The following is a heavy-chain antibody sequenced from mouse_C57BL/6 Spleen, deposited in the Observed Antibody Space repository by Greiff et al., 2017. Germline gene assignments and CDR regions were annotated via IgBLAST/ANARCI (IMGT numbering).Heavy chain of an antibody. CDR3: ARGRDITTVGAMDY. V-gene: IGHV1-81*01. J-gene: IGHJ4*01. D-gene: IGHD1-1*01. Sequence: QVQLKQSGAELARPGASVKLSCKASGYTFTSYGISWVKQRTGQGLEWIGEIYPRSGNTYYNEKFKGKATLTADKSSSTAYMELRSLTSEDSAVYFCARGRDITTVGAMDYWGQGTSVTVSS. CDR1: GYTFTSYG. CDR2: IYPRSGNT.